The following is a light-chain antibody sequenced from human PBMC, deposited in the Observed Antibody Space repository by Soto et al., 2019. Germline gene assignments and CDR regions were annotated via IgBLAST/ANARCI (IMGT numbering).Light chain of an antibody. Sequence: QSALTQPASVSGSPGQSITISCTGSSSDIGSYNLVSWYQQHPGKAPKLMIYEGSKRPSGVSNRFSGSKPGNTASLTISGLQAEDEADYYCQSYDSTLSARYVFGTGTKLTVL. J-gene: IGLJ1*01. CDR1: SSDIGSYNL. V-gene: IGLV2-23*01. CDR3: QSYDSTLSARYV. CDR2: EGS.